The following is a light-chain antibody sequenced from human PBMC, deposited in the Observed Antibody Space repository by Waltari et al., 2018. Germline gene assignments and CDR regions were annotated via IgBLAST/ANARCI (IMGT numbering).Light chain of an antibody. CDR1: SSALGNHNR. Sequence: QSALTQPASVSGSPGQSITISCTGTSSALGNHNRVPRYQLHPGKAPKLIIFDGSKRPSGVSNRFSASKSDNTASLTISGLQADDEADYFCCSYANTNTFVLFAGGTKVTVL. CDR2: DGS. CDR3: CSYANTNTFVL. J-gene: IGLJ2*01. V-gene: IGLV2-23*01.